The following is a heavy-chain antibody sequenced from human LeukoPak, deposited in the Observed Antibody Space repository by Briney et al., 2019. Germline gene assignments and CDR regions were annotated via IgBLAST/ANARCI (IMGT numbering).Heavy chain of an antibody. CDR2: IYSSGST. J-gene: IGHJ4*02. Sequence: SETLSLTCTVSGGSISSSYYYWGWIRQPPGKGLEWIGSIYSSGSTYYNPSLKSRLTISVDTSKNQFSLKLSSVTAADTAVYYCARSFGESYFDYWGQGILVTVSS. D-gene: IGHD3-10*01. CDR3: ARSFGESYFDY. V-gene: IGHV4-39*07. CDR1: GGSISSSYYY.